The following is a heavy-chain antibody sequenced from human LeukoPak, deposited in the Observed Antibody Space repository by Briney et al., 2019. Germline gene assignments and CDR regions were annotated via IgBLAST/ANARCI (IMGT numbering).Heavy chain of an antibody. D-gene: IGHD3-3*01. J-gene: IGHJ4*02. V-gene: IGHV3-30*03. CDR3: ARDGANYDFWSGSGHYFDY. CDR2: ISYDGSNK. CDR1: GFTFSSYG. Sequence: GGSLRLSCAASGFTFSSYGMHWVRQAPGKGLEWVAVISYDGSNKYYADSAKGRFTISRDNSKNTLYLQMNSLRAEDTAVYYCARDGANYDFWSGSGHYFDYWGQGTLVTVSS.